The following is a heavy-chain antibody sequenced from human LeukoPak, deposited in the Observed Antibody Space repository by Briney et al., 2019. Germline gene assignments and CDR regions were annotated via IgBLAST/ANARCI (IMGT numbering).Heavy chain of an antibody. D-gene: IGHD4-23*01. CDR1: GGSISSYY. J-gene: IGHJ4*02. CDR3: ARDRYGGNSPFDY. CDR2: IYYSGST. Sequence: PSETLSLTCTVSGGSISSYYWSWIRQPPGKGLEWIGYIYYSGSTNYNPYLKSRVTISVDTSKNQFSLKLSSVTAADTAVYYCARDRYGGNSPFDYWGQGTLVTVSS. V-gene: IGHV4-59*01.